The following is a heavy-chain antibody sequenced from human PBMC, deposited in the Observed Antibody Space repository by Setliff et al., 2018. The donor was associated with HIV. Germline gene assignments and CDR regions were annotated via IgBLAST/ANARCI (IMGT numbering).Heavy chain of an antibody. CDR1: GDSVSSASYY. J-gene: IGHJ4*02. Sequence: KTSETLSLTCTVSGDSVSSASYYWGWIRQPPGKGLEWIASIYHSGSTYYNPSLKSRVIISVDTSKNQFSLKLNSVTAADTALYFCARMSISASVYFDYWGQGTLVTVSS. CDR3: ARMSISASVYFDY. D-gene: IGHD2-2*01. CDR2: IYHSGST. V-gene: IGHV4-38-2*02.